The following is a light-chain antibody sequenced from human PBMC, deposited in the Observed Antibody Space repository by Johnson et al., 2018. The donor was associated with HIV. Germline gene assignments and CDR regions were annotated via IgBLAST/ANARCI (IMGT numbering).Light chain of an antibody. CDR2: DNN. CDR1: SSNIGNNY. V-gene: IGLV1-51*01. J-gene: IGLJ1*01. CDR3: GTWDSSLSAYV. Sequence: QSVLTQPPSVSAAPGQKVNISCSGSSSNIGNNYVSWYQQLPGTAPKLLIYDNNKRPSEIPDRFSGSKSGTSATLGITGLQTEDEAEYYCGTWDSSLSAYVFGTGTKVTVL.